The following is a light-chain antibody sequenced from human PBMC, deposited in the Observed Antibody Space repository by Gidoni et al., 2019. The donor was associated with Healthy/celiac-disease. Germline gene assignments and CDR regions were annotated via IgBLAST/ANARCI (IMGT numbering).Light chain of an antibody. CDR1: ALPKQY. CDR3: QSADSSGTYGV. J-gene: IGLJ3*02. Sequence: SYELTQPPSVSGSPGQTARITCSGDALPKQYAYWYQQKPGQAPVLVIYHDSERPSGIPERFSGSRSGTTVTLTISGVQAEDEADYYCQSADSSGTYGVFGGGTKLTVL. V-gene: IGLV3-25*03. CDR2: HDS.